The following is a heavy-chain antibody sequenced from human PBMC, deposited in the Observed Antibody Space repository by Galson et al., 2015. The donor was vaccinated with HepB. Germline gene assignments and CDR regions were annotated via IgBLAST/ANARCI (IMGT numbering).Heavy chain of an antibody. Sequence: SLRLSCAASGFTFSSYGMHWVRQAPGKGLEWVAVISYDGSNKYYADSVKGRFTISRDNSKNTLYLQMNSLRAEDTAVYYCAKSGCGGDCYTDYWGQGTLVTVSS. CDR3: AKSGCGGDCYTDY. D-gene: IGHD2-21*01. CDR1: GFTFSSYG. V-gene: IGHV3-30*18. J-gene: IGHJ4*02. CDR2: ISYDGSNK.